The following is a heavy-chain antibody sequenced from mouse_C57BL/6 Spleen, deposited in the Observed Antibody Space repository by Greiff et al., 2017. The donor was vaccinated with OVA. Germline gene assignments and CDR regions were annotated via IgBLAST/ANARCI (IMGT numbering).Heavy chain of an antibody. CDR3: ARGGIYFDY. J-gene: IGHJ2*01. D-gene: IGHD1-1*02. V-gene: IGHV3-6*01. Sequence: EVKLVESGPGLVKPSQSLSLTCSVTGYYITSGYYWNWIRQFPGNKLEWMGYISYDGSNNYNPSLKNRISITRDTSKNQFFLKLNSVTTEDTATYYCARGGIYFDYWGQGTTLTVSS. CDR1: GYYITSGYY. CDR2: ISYDGSN.